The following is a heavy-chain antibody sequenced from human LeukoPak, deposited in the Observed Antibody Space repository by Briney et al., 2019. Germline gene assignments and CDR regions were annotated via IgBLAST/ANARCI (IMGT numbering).Heavy chain of an antibody. J-gene: IGHJ4*02. D-gene: IGHD3-3*01. V-gene: IGHV1-69*13. CDR2: IIPIFGTA. CDR3: ARGDYDFWSGYYTGDY. Sequence: SVKVSCKASGGTFSSYAISWVRQAPGQGLEWMGGIIPIFGTANYAQKFQGRVTITADESTSTAYMELSSLRSEDTAAYYCARGDYDFWSGYYTGDYWGQGTLVTVSS. CDR1: GGTFSSYA.